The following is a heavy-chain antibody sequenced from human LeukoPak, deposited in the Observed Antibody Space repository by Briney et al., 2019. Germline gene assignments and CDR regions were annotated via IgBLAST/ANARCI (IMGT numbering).Heavy chain of an antibody. J-gene: IGHJ5*02. CDR2: ISGSGGST. CDR1: GFTFSSYG. CDR3: AKLLRDSGSSEGFNP. Sequence: PGGSLRLSCAASGFTFSSYGMSWVRQAPGKGLEWVSAISGSGGSTYYADSVKGRFTISRDNSKNTLYLQMNSLRAEDTAVYYCAKLLRDSGSSEGFNPWGQGTLVTVSS. V-gene: IGHV3-23*01. D-gene: IGHD1-26*01.